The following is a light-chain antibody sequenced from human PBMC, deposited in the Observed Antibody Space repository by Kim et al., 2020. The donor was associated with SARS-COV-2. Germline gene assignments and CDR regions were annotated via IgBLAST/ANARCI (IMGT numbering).Light chain of an antibody. J-gene: IGLJ2*01. Sequence: GQSVTISCTGTSSAVGGYNFVSWYQPHPGKAPKFLIYDVNKRPSGVPDRFSGSKSGNTASLTISGLQADDEADYYCCSFAGSYFLFGGGTKVTVL. CDR2: DVN. CDR1: SSAVGGYNF. V-gene: IGLV2-11*03. CDR3: CSFAGSYFL.